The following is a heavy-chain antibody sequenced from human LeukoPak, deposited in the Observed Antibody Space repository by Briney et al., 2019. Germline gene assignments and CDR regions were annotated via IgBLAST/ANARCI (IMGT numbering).Heavy chain of an antibody. V-gene: IGHV3-7*01. J-gene: IGHJ4*02. D-gene: IGHD6-6*01. CDR1: GFTFSSYW. CDR2: IKQDGSQK. CDR3: ARDLVSSDY. Sequence: GGSLRLSCAVSGFTFSSYWMNWVRQAPGKGLEWVANIKQDGSQKYYVDSVKGRFTISRDNAKNSLYLQMNSLRAEDTAVYYCARDLVSSDYCGQGALVTVSS.